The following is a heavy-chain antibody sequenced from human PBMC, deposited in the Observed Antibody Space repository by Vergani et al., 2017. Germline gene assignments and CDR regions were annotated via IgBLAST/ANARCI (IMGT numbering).Heavy chain of an antibody. V-gene: IGHV5-51*01. CDR1: GYRFTNYW. D-gene: IGHD3-10*01. Sequence: EVQLLESGAEVKKPGESLKISCKGSGYRFTNYWIGWVRQMPGRGLEWMGIIYPDDSDTRYSPSFRGQVTISADKSINTAYLQWSSLKASDTAMYYCAKSLRRESVQFDSWGQGTLVTVSA. J-gene: IGHJ4*02. CDR3: AKSLRRESVQFDS. CDR2: IYPDDSDT.